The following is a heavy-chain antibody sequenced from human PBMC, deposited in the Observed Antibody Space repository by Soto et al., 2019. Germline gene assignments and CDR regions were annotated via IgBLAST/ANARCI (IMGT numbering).Heavy chain of an antibody. CDR2: INPSSGET. CDR3: AREWYPRFDP. J-gene: IGHJ5*02. D-gene: IGHD1-20*01. V-gene: IGHV1-18*01. Sequence: QIQLVQSGGEVRTPGASVKVSCKASGYTFSSYGITWVRKAPGQGLEWLGWINPSSGETNYAQMFQGRVTVTTDTSTTTGDMELRNLTFDDTAVYYCAREWYPRFDPWGQGTLVTVSS. CDR1: GYTFSSYG.